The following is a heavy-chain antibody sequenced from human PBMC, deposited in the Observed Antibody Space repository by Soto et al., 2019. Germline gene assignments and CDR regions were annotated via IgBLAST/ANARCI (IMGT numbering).Heavy chain of an antibody. J-gene: IGHJ6*02. Sequence: DVHLAESGGGLVQPGGSLRLSCVASGQTFNRYWMSWVRQAPGKGLEWVANIKQDGSEEYYVDSVKGLFTTSIDNAKTSLYLKMNSVTAEAAAMYYWVITHLDSWSFDFYGMDVWGQGTTVMASS. V-gene: IGHV3-7*03. CDR1: GQTFNRYW. D-gene: IGHD3-3*02. CDR3: VITHLDSWSFDFYGMDV. CDR2: IKQDGSEE.